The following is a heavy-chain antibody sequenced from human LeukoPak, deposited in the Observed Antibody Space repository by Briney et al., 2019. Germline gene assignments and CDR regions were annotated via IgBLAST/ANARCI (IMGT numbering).Heavy chain of an antibody. J-gene: IGHJ4*02. Sequence: GGSLRLSCAASGFTFSNYAMGWVRQAPGKGLEWVSGISGSGSSTYYADSVKGRFTISRDNSKNTLFLQMNSLRAEDTAIYYCVKGPLVRLDYWGQGTLVTVSS. CDR1: GFTFSNYA. D-gene: IGHD6-13*01. V-gene: IGHV3-23*01. CDR2: ISGSGSST. CDR3: VKGPLVRLDY.